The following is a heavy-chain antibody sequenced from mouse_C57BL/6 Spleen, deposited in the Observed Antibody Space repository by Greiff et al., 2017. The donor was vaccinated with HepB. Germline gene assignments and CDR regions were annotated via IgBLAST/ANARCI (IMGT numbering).Heavy chain of an antibody. CDR2: IDPSDSET. CDR1: GYTFTSYW. Sequence: VQLQQPGAELVRPGSSVKLSCKASGYTFTSYWMHWVKQRPIQGLEWIGNIDPSDSETHYNQKFKDKATLTVDKSSSTAYMQLSSLTSEDSAVYYCARERAQATFAMDYWGQGTSVTVSS. J-gene: IGHJ4*01. CDR3: ARERAQATFAMDY. V-gene: IGHV1-52*01. D-gene: IGHD3-2*02.